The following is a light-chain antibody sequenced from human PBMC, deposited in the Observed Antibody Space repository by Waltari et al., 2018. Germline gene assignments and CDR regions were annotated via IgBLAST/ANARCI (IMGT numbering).Light chain of an antibody. CDR3: CSYAGSFTVI. V-gene: IGLV2-23*02. CDR2: GVS. J-gene: IGLJ2*01. Sequence: QSTLTQPASVSGSPGQSITISCTGTSSDVGSYNLVSWFQNHPGNAPKLTIYGVSKRPSGFSTRFAGSKSGNTASLTISGLQAEDEADYHCCSYAGSFTVIFGGGTKLTVL. CDR1: SSDVGSYNL.